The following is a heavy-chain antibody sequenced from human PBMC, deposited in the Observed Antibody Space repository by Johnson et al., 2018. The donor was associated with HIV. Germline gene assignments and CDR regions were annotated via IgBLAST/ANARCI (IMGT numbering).Heavy chain of an antibody. J-gene: IGHJ3*02. Sequence: QLVESGGGLIQPGGSLRLSCAASGFTVSTNYMSWVRQAPGKGLEWVSVIYSGGSTFYADSVKGRFTISRDSSQNTLYLQMNNLRAEDTAVYYCASAGRNFWSGYDAFDIWGQGTMVTVSS. D-gene: IGHD3-3*01. V-gene: IGHV3-53*01. CDR1: GFTVSTNY. CDR3: ASAGRNFWSGYDAFDI. CDR2: IYSGGST.